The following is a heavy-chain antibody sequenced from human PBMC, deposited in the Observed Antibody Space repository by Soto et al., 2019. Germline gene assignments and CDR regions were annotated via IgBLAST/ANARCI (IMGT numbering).Heavy chain of an antibody. V-gene: IGHV4-30-2*01. CDR3: SFAIGEHLLGRLSS. D-gene: IGHD3-10*01. CDR1: GGSISSGGYS. CDR2: IYHSGST. Sequence: SETLSLTCAVSGGSISSGGYSWSWIRQPPGKGLEWIGYIYHSGSTYYNPSLKSRVTISVDRSKNQFSLKLSSVTAADTAVYYCSFAIGEHLLGRLSSCGQGSLVTGSS. J-gene: IGHJ1*01.